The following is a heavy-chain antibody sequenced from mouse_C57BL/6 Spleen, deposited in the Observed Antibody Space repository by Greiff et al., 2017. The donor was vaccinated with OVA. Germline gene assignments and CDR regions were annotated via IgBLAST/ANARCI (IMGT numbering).Heavy chain of an antibody. V-gene: IGHV1-82*01. J-gene: IGHJ2*01. Sequence: VQLQQSGPELVKPGASVKISCKASGYAFSSSWMNWVKQRPGKGLEWIGRIYPGDGDTNYNGKFKGKATLTADKSSSTAYMQLSSLTSEDSAVYFCARSNAYYFDYGGQGTTLTVSS. CDR1: GYAFSSSW. CDR3: ARSNAYYFDY. CDR2: IYPGDGDT.